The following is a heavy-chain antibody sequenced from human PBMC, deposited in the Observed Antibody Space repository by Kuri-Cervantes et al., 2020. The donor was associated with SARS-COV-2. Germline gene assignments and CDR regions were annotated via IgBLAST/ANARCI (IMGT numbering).Heavy chain of an antibody. V-gene: IGHV3-21*04. D-gene: IGHD5-18*01. J-gene: IGHJ6*02. CDR3: ARTLYSYGYYYYYGMDV. CDR2: ISSSSSYI. Sequence: LSLTCAASGFTFSSYSMNWVRQAPGKGLEWVSSISSSSSYIYYADSVKGRFTISRDNAKNSLYLQMNSLRAEDTALYYCARTLYSYGYYYYYGMDVWGQGTTVTVSS. CDR1: GFTFSSYS.